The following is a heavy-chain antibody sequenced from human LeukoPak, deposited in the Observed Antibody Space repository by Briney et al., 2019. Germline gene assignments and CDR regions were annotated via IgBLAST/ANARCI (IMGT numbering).Heavy chain of an antibody. CDR2: IYHSRST. J-gene: IGHJ5*02. V-gene: IGHV4-30-2*01. Sequence: PSQTLSLTCAVSGGSISSGGYSWSWIRQPPGKGLEWIGYIYHSRSTYYNPSLKSRVTISVDRSKNQFSLKLSSVTAADTAVYYCARTLQRPSWFDPWGQGTLVTVSS. CDR1: GGSISSGGYS. CDR3: ARTLQRPSWFDP.